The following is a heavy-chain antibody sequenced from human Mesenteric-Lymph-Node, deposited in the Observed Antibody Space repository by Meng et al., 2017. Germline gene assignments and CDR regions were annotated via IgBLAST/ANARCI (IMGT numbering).Heavy chain of an antibody. CDR3: AKDRGNWNFVRFFQVED. V-gene: IGHV3-23*01. Sequence: GGSLRLSCAASGFTFSDHAMSWVRLVPGEGLEWVSSISGSGVHKYYAASVKGRFSISRDNSKNTVSLQMSTLRAEDTAIYYCAKDRGNWNFVRFFQVEDWGQGTLVTVSS. CDR1: GFTFSDHA. D-gene: IGHD1-1*01. J-gene: IGHJ4*02. CDR2: ISGSGVHK.